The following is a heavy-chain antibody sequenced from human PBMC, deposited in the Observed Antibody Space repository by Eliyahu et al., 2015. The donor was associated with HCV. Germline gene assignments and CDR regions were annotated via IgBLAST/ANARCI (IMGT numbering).Heavy chain of an antibody. V-gene: IGHV3-53*01. CDR1: GFXVSGEY. D-gene: IGHD2-21*01. J-gene: IGHJ4*02. Sequence: EVQLVESGGRVIQPGGSXRLSCVASGFXVSGEYMTWVRQPPGKGLQWVSVIFTGESAYYEDSVKGRFTITKDESNNSLHLAMNNVRVEDTAVYYCGRVEFATKSIERWGQGTLVTVSS. CDR2: IFTGESA. CDR3: GRVEFATKSIER.